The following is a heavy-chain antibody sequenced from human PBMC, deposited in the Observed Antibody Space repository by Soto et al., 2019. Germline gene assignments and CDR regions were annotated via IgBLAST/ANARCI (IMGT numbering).Heavy chain of an antibody. D-gene: IGHD2-2*01. V-gene: IGHV4-4*02. J-gene: IGHJ4*02. Sequence: SATRSLTWVFSGASLNRGHLWSWVRPPPGKGLEWLGEISHGGITNYNPSLKSRLTISVDKSKNQLSLKLSSVTAADRAVYYCAKVVARGHSGDYWGQGTQVTGSS. CDR2: ISHGGIT. CDR3: AKVVARGHSGDY. CDR1: GASLNRGHL.